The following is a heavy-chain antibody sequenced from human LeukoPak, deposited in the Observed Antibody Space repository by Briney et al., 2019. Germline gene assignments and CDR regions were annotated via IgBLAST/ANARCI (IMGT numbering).Heavy chain of an antibody. D-gene: IGHD5-12*01. CDR2: IYSSGTT. J-gene: IGHJ4*02. CDR1: GDSISRNY. V-gene: IGHV4-4*07. Sequence: PSETLSLTCTVSGDSISRNYWSWIRQPAGKGLEWIGRIYSSGTTNYNPSLKSRVTMSVDTSKKQFSLRLTCVTAADTAVYYCARCGSDEYYFDFWGQGTLVTVSS. CDR3: ARCGSDEYYFDF.